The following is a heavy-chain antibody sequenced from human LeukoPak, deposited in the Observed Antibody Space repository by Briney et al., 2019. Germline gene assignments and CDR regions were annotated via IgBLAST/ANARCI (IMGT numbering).Heavy chain of an antibody. V-gene: IGHV5-51*01. CDR2: IYPGDSDT. J-gene: IGHJ3*02. Sequence: GESLKISCKGSGYSFASYWIGWVRLMPGQGLEWMGIIYPGDSDTKYSPSFQGRVTISADKSINTAYLQWSSLKASDTAMYYCARQPQRGAFDIWGQETMVTVST. CDR1: GYSFASYW. CDR3: ARQPQRGAFDI.